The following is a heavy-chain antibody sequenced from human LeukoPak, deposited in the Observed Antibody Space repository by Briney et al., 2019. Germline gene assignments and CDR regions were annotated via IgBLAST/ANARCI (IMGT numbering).Heavy chain of an antibody. J-gene: IGHJ6*02. CDR3: ARGSVGGDYYYGMDV. V-gene: IGHV4-34*01. D-gene: IGHD3-16*01. CDR1: GGSCSGYY. CDR2: INHSGST. Sequence: SETLSLTCAVYGGSCSGYYWSWIRQPPGKGLEWIWEINHSGSTNYNPSLKSRVTISVDTSKNQFSLKLSSVTDADTAVYYCARGSVGGDYYYGMDVWGQGTTVTVSS.